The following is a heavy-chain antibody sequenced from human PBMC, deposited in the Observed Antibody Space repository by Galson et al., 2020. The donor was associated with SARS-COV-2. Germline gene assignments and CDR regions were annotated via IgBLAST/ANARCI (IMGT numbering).Heavy chain of an antibody. V-gene: IGHV4-30-2*01. J-gene: IGHJ6*03. CDR1: GDSVSNGVYS. Sequence: SETLSLTCAVSGDSVSNGVYSASWIRQPPGKGLEWIGYIYHSGNAYYNPSPKSRVTMSLDMSKKQFSLRLSSVTAADTAGYYCARVLGDRYYYHMDVWGKGTSVAVSS. D-gene: IGHD3-22*01. CDR2: IYHSGNA. CDR3: ARVLGDRYYYHMDV.